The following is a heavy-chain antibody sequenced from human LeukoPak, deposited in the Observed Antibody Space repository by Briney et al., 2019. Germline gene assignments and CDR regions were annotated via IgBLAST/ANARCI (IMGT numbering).Heavy chain of an antibody. CDR2: ISGSGGST. D-gene: IGHD3-3*01. Sequence: SGGSLRLSCAASGFTFSDYYMSWVRQAPGKGLEWVSAISGSGGSTYYADSVKGRFTISRDNSKNTLYLQMNSLRAEDTAVYYCAKTPTIFGVGDDYWGQGILVTVSS. CDR3: AKTPTIFGVGDDY. V-gene: IGHV3-23*01. CDR1: GFTFSDYY. J-gene: IGHJ4*02.